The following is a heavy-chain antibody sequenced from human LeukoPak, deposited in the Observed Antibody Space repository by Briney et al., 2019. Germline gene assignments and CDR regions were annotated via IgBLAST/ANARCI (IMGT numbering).Heavy chain of an antibody. CDR1: GFTFSIYA. Sequence: GGSLRLSCAASGFTFSIYAMTWVRQAPWKGLEWVSTISGSGTSAYYTDSVNGRFTSSRDNSKSTLYLQMNSLRAGDTAVYYCAKTRRDFLQGTIDYWGQGTLVTVSS. CDR2: ISGSGTSA. V-gene: IGHV3-23*01. J-gene: IGHJ4*02. CDR3: AKTRRDFLQGTIDY. D-gene: IGHD2-2*01.